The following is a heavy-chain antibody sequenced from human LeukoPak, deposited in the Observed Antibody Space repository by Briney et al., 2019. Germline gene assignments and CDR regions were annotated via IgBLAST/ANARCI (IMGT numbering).Heavy chain of an antibody. V-gene: IGHV3-64*01. CDR3: ARDLALLQWLVPYYYYGMDV. J-gene: IGHJ6*02. Sequence: GGSLRLSCAASGFTFSSYAMHWVRQAPGKGLEYVSAISSNGGSTYYANSVKGRFTISRDNSKNTLYLQMNSLRAEDTAVYYCARDLALLQWLVPYYYYGMDVWGQGTTVTVSS. CDR2: ISSNGGST. CDR1: GFTFSSYA. D-gene: IGHD6-19*01.